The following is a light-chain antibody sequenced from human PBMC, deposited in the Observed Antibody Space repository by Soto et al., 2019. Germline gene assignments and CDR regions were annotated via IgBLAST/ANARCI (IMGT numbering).Light chain of an antibody. Sequence: SYELAQAPSVSVAPGQKARITCGGDNIGSKSVHWYQQKPGQAPVLVIYDDSDRPSGIPERFSGSNSGTTATLTISRVEAGDEADFYCQVWDPGLDHRGVFGGGTKVTVL. J-gene: IGLJ3*02. CDR2: DDS. CDR3: QVWDPGLDHRGV. V-gene: IGLV3-21*02. CDR1: NIGSKS.